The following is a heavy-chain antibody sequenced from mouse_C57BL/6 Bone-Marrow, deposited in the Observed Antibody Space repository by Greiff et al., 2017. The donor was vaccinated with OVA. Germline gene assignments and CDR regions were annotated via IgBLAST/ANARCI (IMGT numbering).Heavy chain of an antibody. CDR3: ARNSLRRRYYYAMDY. D-gene: IGHD2-12*01. V-gene: IGHV1-7*01. CDR1: GYTFTSYW. CDR2: INPSSGYT. Sequence: VQLQQSGAELAKPGASVKLSCKASGYTFTSYWMHWVKQRPGQGLEWIGYINPSSGYTKYNQKFKDTATLTADKSSSTAYMQLSSLTYEDSAVYYCARNSLRRRYYYAMDYWGQGTSATVSS. J-gene: IGHJ4*01.